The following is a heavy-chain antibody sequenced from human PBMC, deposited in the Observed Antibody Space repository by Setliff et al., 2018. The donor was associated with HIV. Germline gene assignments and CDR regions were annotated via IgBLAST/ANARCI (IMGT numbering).Heavy chain of an antibody. CDR2: RKEGGSEK. D-gene: IGHD3-3*01. CDR1: GFSFSNSW. CDR3: ATFADGPDS. V-gene: IGHV3-7*01. J-gene: IGHJ4*02. Sequence: GGSLRLSCAASGFSFSNSWMTWVRQAPGKGVEWVATRKEGGSEKYYVGSVKGRFTISRDNAKRSLYLQMNRLKTDDTAFYYCATFADGPDSWGQGTLVTVSS.